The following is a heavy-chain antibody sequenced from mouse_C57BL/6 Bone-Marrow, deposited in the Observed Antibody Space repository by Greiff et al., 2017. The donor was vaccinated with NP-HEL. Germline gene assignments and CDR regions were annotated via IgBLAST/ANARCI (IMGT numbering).Heavy chain of an antibody. J-gene: IGHJ2*01. D-gene: IGHD3-2*02. CDR2: ILPNSGST. CDR3: ARSGWFDY. CDR1: GYTFTSYW. V-gene: IGHV1-64*01. Sequence: VQRVESGAELVKPGASVKLSCKASGYTFTSYWMTWVKQRPGQGLEWIGMILPNSGSTNYNEKFKSKATLTVAKSSSTAYMQRSSLTSEDSAVYDCARSGWFDYWGQGTTLTVAS.